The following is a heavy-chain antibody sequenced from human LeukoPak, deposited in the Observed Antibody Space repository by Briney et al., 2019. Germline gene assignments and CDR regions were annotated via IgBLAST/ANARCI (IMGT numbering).Heavy chain of an antibody. J-gene: IGHJ5*02. CDR3: AKDRLPQRAPGRGEHHNWFDP. CDR2: IGGSGAGT. D-gene: IGHD6-13*01. CDR1: GLTFSDYA. V-gene: IGHV3-23*01. Sequence: PGGSLRLSCAASGLTFSDYAMSWVRQAPGKGLEWVSSIGGSGAGTYYADSVKGRFIISRDNSKSTLYLQMNSLRAEDMAVYFCAKDRLPQRAPGRGEHHNWFDPWGQGTLVTVSS.